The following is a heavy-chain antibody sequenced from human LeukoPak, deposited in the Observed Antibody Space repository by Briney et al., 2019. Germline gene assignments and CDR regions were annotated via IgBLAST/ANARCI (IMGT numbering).Heavy chain of an antibody. D-gene: IGHD3-16*02. J-gene: IGHJ6*01. Sequence: GGSLRLSCVASGFVFSDYGTHWVRQAPGMGLEWVAVIWSDGSSDRYAASVKGRFTISKDNSRNTLYLQMSSLRDDDTAVYYCARGQSPSFYDMDVWGQGTTVIVSA. CDR1: GFVFSDYG. CDR3: ARGQSPSFYDMDV. V-gene: IGHV3-33*01. CDR2: IWSDGSSD.